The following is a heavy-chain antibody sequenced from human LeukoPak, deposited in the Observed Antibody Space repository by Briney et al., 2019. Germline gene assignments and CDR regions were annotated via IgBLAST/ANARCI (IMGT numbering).Heavy chain of an antibody. V-gene: IGHV4-39*01. Sequence: SETLSLTCTVSGVSIKTSTYYWGWIRQPPGKGLEWIANIYSGGSTYYNPSLKSRVTIFLDTPRNQLSLVLSSVAAADTAVYYCVRPAALATGFFDPWGQGTLVTVSS. CDR3: VRPAALATGFFDP. J-gene: IGHJ5*02. CDR1: GVSIKTSTYY. D-gene: IGHD5-18*01. CDR2: IYSGGST.